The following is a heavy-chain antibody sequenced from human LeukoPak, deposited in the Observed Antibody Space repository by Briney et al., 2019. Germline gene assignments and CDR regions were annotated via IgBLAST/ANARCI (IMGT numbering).Heavy chain of an antibody. Sequence: GSLRLSCAVSGLTFSSYSMNWVRQAPGKGLEWVASVSPSSSYIYYADSVKGRFTISRDNSKNTLYLQMNSLRAEDTAVYYCAKEWEMATITSYYMDVWGKGTTVTVSS. CDR2: VSPSSSYI. CDR3: AKEWEMATITSYYMDV. CDR1: GLTFSSYS. D-gene: IGHD5-24*01. V-gene: IGHV3-21*04. J-gene: IGHJ6*03.